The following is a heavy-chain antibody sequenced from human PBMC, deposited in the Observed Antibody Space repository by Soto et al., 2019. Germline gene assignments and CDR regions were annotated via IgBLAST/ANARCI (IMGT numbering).Heavy chain of an antibody. CDR1: GYSFTSYW. CDR2: IDPSDSYT. Sequence: GESLKISCKGSGYSFTSYWISRVRQMPGKGLEWMGRIDPSDSYTNYSPSFQGHVTISADKSISTAYLQWSSLKASDTAMYYCASGGSGTVTSFPLYYYYYGMDVWGQGTTVTVSS. CDR3: ASGGSGTVTSFPLYYYYYGMDV. J-gene: IGHJ6*02. V-gene: IGHV5-10-1*01. D-gene: IGHD4-17*01.